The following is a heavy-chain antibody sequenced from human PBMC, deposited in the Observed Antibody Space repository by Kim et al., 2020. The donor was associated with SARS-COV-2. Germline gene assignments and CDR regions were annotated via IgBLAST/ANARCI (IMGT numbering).Heavy chain of an antibody. D-gene: IGHD3-9*01. CDR3: AKDRGYDILTGYYSAFDY. Sequence: GRFTISRDNSKNTLYLQMNSLRAEDTAVYYCAKDRGYDILTGYYSAFDYWGQGTLVTVSS. V-gene: IGHV3-30*02. J-gene: IGHJ4*02.